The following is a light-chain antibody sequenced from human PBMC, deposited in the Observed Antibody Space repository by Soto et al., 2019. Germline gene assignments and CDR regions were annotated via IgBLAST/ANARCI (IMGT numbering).Light chain of an antibody. CDR2: GAS. CDR1: QSVSSSY. CDR3: QQYGSSPFT. V-gene: IGKV3-20*01. J-gene: IGKJ3*01. Sequence: EIVLTQSPGTLSLSPGERATLSCRASQSVSSSYLAWYQQKPGQAPRLLIYGASSRTTGIPDRFSGSGSGTYFIVTISRLEHEDVAVYYCQQYGSSPFTFGPGTKVDIK.